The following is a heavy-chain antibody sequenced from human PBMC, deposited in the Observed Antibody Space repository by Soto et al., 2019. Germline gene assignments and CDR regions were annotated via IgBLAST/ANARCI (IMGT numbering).Heavy chain of an antibody. CDR3: AIDHQGLGYCSSTSCYRLYSWFDP. J-gene: IGHJ5*02. V-gene: IGHV1-69*04. Sequence: ASVKVSCKASGGTFSSYTISWVRQAPGQGLEWMGRIIPILGIANYAQKFQGRVTITADKSTSTAYMELSSLRSEDTAVYYCAIDHQGLGYCSSTSCYRLYSWFDPWGKGTLVTVSS. D-gene: IGHD2-2*01. CDR2: IIPILGIA. CDR1: GGTFSSYT.